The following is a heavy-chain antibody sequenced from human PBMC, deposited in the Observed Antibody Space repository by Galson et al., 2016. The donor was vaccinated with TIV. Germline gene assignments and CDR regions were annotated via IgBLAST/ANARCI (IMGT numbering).Heavy chain of an antibody. Sequence: SVKVSCKASGGTFSSSAISWVRQAPGQGLEWMGRIIPILGMTNYAQNFQGRVTITADTSTTTAYMELSSLRSEDTAIYYCATSPPRGPTDSWGQGTLVSVSS. CDR1: GGTFSSSA. J-gene: IGHJ4*02. CDR3: ATSPPRGPTDS. V-gene: IGHV1-69*04. CDR2: IIPILGMT. D-gene: IGHD3-10*01.